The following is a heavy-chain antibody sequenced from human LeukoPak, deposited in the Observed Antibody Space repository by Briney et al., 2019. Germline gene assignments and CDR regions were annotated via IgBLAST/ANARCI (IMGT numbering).Heavy chain of an antibody. CDR2: ISSSSSYI. V-gene: IGHV3-21*01. CDR3: ARGGGSGWYWNDAFDI. J-gene: IGHJ3*02. Sequence: PGGSLRLSCAASGFTFSSYSMNWVRQAPGKGLEWVSSISSSSSYIYYVDSVKGRFTISRDNAKNSLYLQMNSLRAEDTAVYYCARGGGSGWYWNDAFDIWGQGTMVTVSS. D-gene: IGHD6-19*01. CDR1: GFTFSSYS.